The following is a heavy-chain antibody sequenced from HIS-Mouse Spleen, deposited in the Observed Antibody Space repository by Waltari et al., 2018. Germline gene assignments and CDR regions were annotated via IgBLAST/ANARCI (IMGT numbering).Heavy chain of an antibody. J-gene: IGHJ4*02. CDR2: IKQDGSEK. Sequence: EVQLVESGGGLVQPGGSLRLSCAASGFPFSSHWMGWVRQDPGKGLEWVANIKQDGSEKYYVDSVKGRFTISRDNAKNSLYLQMNSLRAEDTAVYYCARNPPSRGYFDYWGQGTLVTVSS. V-gene: IGHV3-7*01. CDR3: ARNPPSRGYFDY. D-gene: IGHD3-22*01. CDR1: GFPFSSHW.